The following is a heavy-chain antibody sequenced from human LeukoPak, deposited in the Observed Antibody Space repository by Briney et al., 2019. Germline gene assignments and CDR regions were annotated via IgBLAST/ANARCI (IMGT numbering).Heavy chain of an antibody. Sequence: SETLSLTCTVSGGSISSYYWSWIRQHPGKGLEWIGYIYYSGSTYYNPSLKSRVTISVDTSKNQFPLKLSSVTAADTAVYYCARQYDFWSGYLDYWGQGTLDTVSS. CDR2: IYYSGST. D-gene: IGHD3-3*01. V-gene: IGHV4-59*06. CDR1: GGSISSYY. CDR3: ARQYDFWSGYLDY. J-gene: IGHJ4*02.